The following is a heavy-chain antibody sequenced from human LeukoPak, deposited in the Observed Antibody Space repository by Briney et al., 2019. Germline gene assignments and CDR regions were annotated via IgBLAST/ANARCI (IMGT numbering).Heavy chain of an antibody. V-gene: IGHV4-39*02. CDR2: VFHTGTT. J-gene: IGHJ4*02. Sequence: SETLSLTCTVSGGSISSSSYYWGWIRQPPGKGLEWIGNVFHTGTTYYNPPLKGRVTISVDMSKNHFSLRLRSVTAADTAVYYCARSPLSDYGGNWGQGTLVTVSS. D-gene: IGHD4-17*01. CDR3: ARSPLSDYGGN. CDR1: GGSISSSSYY.